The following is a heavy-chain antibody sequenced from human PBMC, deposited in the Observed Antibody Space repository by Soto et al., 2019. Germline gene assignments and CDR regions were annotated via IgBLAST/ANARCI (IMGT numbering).Heavy chain of an antibody. CDR3: AKDLSWGQCDY. CDR1: GFTFSNYW. V-gene: IGHV3-74*01. J-gene: IGHJ4*02. Sequence: EMQLVESGGDLVQPGGSLRLSCVASGFTFSNYWMHWVRQDPGMGLVWVSSIRSGGTATQYADSVNGRFTVSRDNTKNALYLQMTSLRAEDTAVYYCAKDLSWGQCDYWGQGTLGTVSS. D-gene: IGHD3-16*01. CDR2: IRSGGTAT.